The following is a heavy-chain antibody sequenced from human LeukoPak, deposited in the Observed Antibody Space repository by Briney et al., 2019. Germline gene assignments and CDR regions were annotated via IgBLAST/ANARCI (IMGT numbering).Heavy chain of an antibody. Sequence: SETLSLTCTVSGGSISSYYWSWIRQPPGKGLEWIGYIYYSGSTNYNPSLKSRVTISVDTSKNQFSLKLSSVTAADTAVYYCARRRYYYDSSGYYPGHMDVWGQGTTVTVSS. D-gene: IGHD3-22*01. CDR2: IYYSGST. J-gene: IGHJ6*02. V-gene: IGHV4-59*01. CDR3: ARRRYYYDSSGYYPGHMDV. CDR1: GGSISSYY.